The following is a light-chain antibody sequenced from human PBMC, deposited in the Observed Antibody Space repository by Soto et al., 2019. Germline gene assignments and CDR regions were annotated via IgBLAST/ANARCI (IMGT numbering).Light chain of an antibody. J-gene: IGLJ3*02. Sequence: QAVVTQPPSVSGAPGQRVTISCSESSSNIGADYDVHWYQQLPGTAPKLLIYGNSNRPSGVPDRFSGSKSGTSASLAITGLQAQDEADYYCQSYDSSLSAVVFGGGTKLTVL. CDR2: GNS. V-gene: IGLV1-40*01. CDR1: SSNIGADYD. CDR3: QSYDSSLSAVV.